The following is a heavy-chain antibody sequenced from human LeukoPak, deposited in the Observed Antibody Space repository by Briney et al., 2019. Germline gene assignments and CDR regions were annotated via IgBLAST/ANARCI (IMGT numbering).Heavy chain of an antibody. J-gene: IGHJ4*02. CDR1: GFTFSSYG. D-gene: IGHD6-19*01. CDR2: ISYVETSK. V-gene: IGHV3-30*19. Sequence: PGGSLRLSCAASGFTFSSYGMHWVRQAPGKGLEWVAVISYVETSKYYADSVKGRFTISRDNSKNMVYLQMNSLRAEDTAVYYCARGRRYSSGWYYFDYWGQGTLVTVSS. CDR3: ARGRRYSSGWYYFDY.